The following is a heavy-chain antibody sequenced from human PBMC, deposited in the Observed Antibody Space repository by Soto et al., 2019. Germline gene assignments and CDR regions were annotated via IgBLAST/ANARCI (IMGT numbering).Heavy chain of an antibody. CDR3: ARVSGYYDSSGYYYFGY. CDR2: ISAYNGNT. J-gene: IGHJ4*02. D-gene: IGHD3-22*01. CDR1: GYTFTSYG. Sequence: ASVKVSCKASGYTFTSYGISWVRQAPGQGLEWMGWISAYNGNTNYAQKLQGRVTMTTDTSTSTAYMELRSLRSDDTAVYYCARVSGYYDSSGYYYFGYWGQGTLVTVSS. V-gene: IGHV1-18*01.